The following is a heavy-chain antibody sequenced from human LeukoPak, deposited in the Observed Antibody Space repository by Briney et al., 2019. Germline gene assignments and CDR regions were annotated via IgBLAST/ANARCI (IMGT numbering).Heavy chain of an antibody. D-gene: IGHD4-17*01. V-gene: IGHV1-8*01. Sequence: ASVKVSCKASGYTFTSYDINWVRQATGQGLEWMGWVNPNSANTAYAQKLQGRVTMTRNTSLSTAYMELSSLRSEDTAVYYCARHDYGDYDLDYWGQGTLVTVSS. J-gene: IGHJ4*02. CDR3: ARHDYGDYDLDY. CDR2: VNPNSANT. CDR1: GYTFTSYD.